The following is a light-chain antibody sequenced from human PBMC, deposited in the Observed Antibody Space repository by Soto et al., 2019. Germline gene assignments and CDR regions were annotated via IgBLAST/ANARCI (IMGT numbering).Light chain of an antibody. Sequence: QSALTQPPSASGSPGQSVTVSCTGTSSDVGGYNFVSWYQQHPGKVPKLMLYEVSKRPSGVPDRFSGSESGNTASLTVSGLQAEDEADYYCSSYSNINTLLFGGGTKLTVL. J-gene: IGLJ2*01. CDR1: SSDVGGYNF. V-gene: IGLV2-8*01. CDR2: EVS. CDR3: SSYSNINTLL.